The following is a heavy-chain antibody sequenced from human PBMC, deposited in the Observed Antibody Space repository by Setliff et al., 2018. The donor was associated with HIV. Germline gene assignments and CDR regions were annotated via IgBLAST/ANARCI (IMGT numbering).Heavy chain of an antibody. V-gene: IGHV4-39*07. CDR3: VRDPGGIFDAFDV. CDR2: VYYSGIT. D-gene: IGHD3-3*01. J-gene: IGHJ3*01. Sequence: WVRQPPGKGLEWIGSVYYSGITYYSSSLKSRVTVSVDTSRIQFSLKLTSVTDEDTAVYYCVRDPGGIFDAFDVWGQGTMVTVSS.